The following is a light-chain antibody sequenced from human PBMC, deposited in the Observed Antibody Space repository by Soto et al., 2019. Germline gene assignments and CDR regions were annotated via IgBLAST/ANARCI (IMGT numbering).Light chain of an antibody. CDR2: AAS. CDR1: QGISSY. Sequence: AIRMTQSPSSFSASTGDRVTITCRASQGISSYLAWYQQKPGKAPKLLIYAASTLQSGVPSRFSGSGSGTDFTLTIRCLQSEDFATYYCQQYYRYPTFGQGTKLEIK. CDR3: QQYYRYPT. V-gene: IGKV1-8*01. J-gene: IGKJ2*01.